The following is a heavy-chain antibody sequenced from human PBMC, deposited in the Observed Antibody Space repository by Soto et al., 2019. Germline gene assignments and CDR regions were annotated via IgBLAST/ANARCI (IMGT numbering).Heavy chain of an antibody. V-gene: IGHV4-34*01. Sequence: QVQLQQWGAGLLKPSETLSLTCAVYGGSFSGYYWSWIRQPPGKGLEWIGEINHSGSTNYNPSLTSRVTISVETSKNQFSLKLSSVTAADTAVYYCARGLRRYVDWLLLGGYFDYWGQGTLVTVSS. CDR2: INHSGST. D-gene: IGHD3-9*01. J-gene: IGHJ4*02. CDR1: GGSFSGYY. CDR3: ARGLRRYVDWLLLGGYFDY.